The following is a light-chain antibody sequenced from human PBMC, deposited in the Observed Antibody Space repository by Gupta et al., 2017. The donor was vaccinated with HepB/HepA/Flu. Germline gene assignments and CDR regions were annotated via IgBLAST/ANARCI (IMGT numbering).Light chain of an antibody. CDR1: NLGKKS. CDR3: HVWDSSANHLL. J-gene: IGLJ2*01. V-gene: IGLV3-21*04. CDR2: YDK. Sequence: SSDLTQTPSVSVAPGQTARITCGGDNLGKKSVHWYQQKPGQAPRLIMYYDKDRPSGIPERFAGSNSGDTATLTITRVDAGDEADFFCHVWDSSANHLLFGGGTKLTVL.